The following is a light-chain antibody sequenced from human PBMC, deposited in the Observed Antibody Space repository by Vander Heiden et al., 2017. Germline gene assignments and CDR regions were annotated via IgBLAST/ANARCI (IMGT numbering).Light chain of an antibody. CDR2: DAS. CDR3: QQYDNLPIT. Sequence: IQMTKSPSSLSASVGDRVTITCQASQDISNYLNWYQQKPGKAPKLLIYDASNLETGVPPRFSGSGSGTDFTFTISSLQPEDIATYYCQQYDNLPITFGQGTRLEIK. V-gene: IGKV1-33*01. J-gene: IGKJ5*01. CDR1: QDISNY.